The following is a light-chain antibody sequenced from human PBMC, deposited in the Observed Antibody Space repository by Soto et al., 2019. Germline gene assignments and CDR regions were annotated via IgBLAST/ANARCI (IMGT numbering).Light chain of an antibody. CDR2: DVS. CDR3: QQYKIRSP. CDR1: ERVAKW. J-gene: IGKJ1*01. V-gene: IGKV1-5*01. Sequence: DIQMTQSPSSLSASVGDTVTITCRASERVAKWLAWYHQKPGNAPKVLIYDVSKLGIGGPSRFSGSGSETEFTLSSTGLQPEDAATYFCQQYKIRSPVGQGTNVEV.